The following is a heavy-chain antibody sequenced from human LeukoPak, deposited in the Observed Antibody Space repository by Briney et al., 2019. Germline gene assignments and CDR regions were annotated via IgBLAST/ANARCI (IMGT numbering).Heavy chain of an antibody. CDR3: ASGEIVYGSGSYQPYFDY. CDR1: GGSISSYY. CDR2: IYTSGST. V-gene: IGHV4-4*07. D-gene: IGHD3-10*01. Sequence: SETLSLTCTVSGGSISSYYWSWIRQPAGKGLEWIGRIYTSGSTNYNPSLKSRVTMSVDTSKNQFSLKLSSVTAADTAVYYCASGEIVYGSGSYQPYFDYWGQGTLVTVSS. J-gene: IGHJ4*02.